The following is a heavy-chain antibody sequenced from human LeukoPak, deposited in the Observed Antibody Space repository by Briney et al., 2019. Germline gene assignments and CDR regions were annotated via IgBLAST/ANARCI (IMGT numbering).Heavy chain of an antibody. CDR1: GFSLSTSGVG. Sequence: SGPTLVNPTQTLTLTCTFSGFSLSTSGVGVGWIRQPPGKALEWLALIYWDDDKRYSPSLKSRLTITKDTSKNQVVLTMTNMDPVDTATYYCAHTWIYGSARYYFDYWGQGTLVTVSS. D-gene: IGHD3-10*01. V-gene: IGHV2-5*02. J-gene: IGHJ4*02. CDR2: IYWDDDK. CDR3: AHTWIYGSARYYFDY.